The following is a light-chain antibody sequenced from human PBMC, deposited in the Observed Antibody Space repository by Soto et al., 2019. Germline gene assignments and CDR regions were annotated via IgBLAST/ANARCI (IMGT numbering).Light chain of an antibody. CDR1: QSIRTS. V-gene: IGKV3-11*01. Sequence: EIVLTQSPATLSLSPGERATLSCRASQSIRTSLAWYQQKPDQAPRLLIYDSSNRAPGIPARFSGSGSGTDFTLTISRLEPEGFAVYYCQQRSDWPVTFGPGTKVDNK. CDR3: QQRSDWPVT. J-gene: IGKJ3*01. CDR2: DSS.